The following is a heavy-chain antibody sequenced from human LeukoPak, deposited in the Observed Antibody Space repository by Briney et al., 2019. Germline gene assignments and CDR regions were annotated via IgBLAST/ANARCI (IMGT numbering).Heavy chain of an antibody. CDR1: GYTFTSYD. CDR2: MNPNSGNT. CDR3: ARLGYYDYIWGSYRYTELDY. D-gene: IGHD3-16*02. V-gene: IGHV1-8*01. Sequence: ASVKVSCKASGYTFTSYDINWVRQATGQGLEWMGWMNPNSGNTGYAQKFQGRVSMTRNTSISTAYMELSSLRSEDTAVYYCARLGYYDYIWGSYRYTELDYWGQGTLVTVSS. J-gene: IGHJ4*02.